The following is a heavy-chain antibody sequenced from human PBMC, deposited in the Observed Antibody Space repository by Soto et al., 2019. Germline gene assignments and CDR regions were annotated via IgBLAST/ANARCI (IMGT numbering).Heavy chain of an antibody. CDR3: ASKNYEHTPFDY. D-gene: IGHD1-7*01. CDR2: INPNSGGT. Sequence: ASVKVSCKASGYTFTGYYMHWVRQAPGQGLEWMGWINPNSGGTNYAQKFQGRVTMTRDTSISTACMELSRLRSDDTAVYYCASKNYEHTPFDYWGQGTLVTVSS. CDR1: GYTFTGYY. J-gene: IGHJ4*02. V-gene: IGHV1-2*02.